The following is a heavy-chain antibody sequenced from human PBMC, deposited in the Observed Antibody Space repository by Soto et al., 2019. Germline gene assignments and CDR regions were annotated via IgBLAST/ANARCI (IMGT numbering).Heavy chain of an antibody. CDR2: ISYDGSNK. Sequence: PGGSLRLSCAASGFTFSSYGMHWVRQAPGKGLEWVAVISYDGSNKYYADSVKGRFTISRDNSKNTLYLQMNSLRAEDTAVYYCAADATAWQQMVPSDYWGQGTLVTVSS. CDR3: AADATAWQQMVPSDY. CDR1: GFTFSSYG. J-gene: IGHJ4*02. D-gene: IGHD2-8*01. V-gene: IGHV3-30*03.